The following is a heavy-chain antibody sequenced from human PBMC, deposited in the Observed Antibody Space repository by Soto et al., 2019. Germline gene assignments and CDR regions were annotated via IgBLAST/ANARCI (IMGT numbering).Heavy chain of an antibody. D-gene: IGHD1-1*01. V-gene: IGHV3-74*01. CDR3: TRGPRSTSTGTGAF. Sequence: EVQLVESGGGLLQPGGSLRLSCAASGFTFSMYWMHWVRQVPGKGPEWVSRINDDGSSTNYADSVKGRFTISRDNAKNTLYLKMNDLRAEDTAVYYCTRGPRSTSTGTGAFWGQGTLVTVSS. CDR1: GFTFSMYW. J-gene: IGHJ4*02. CDR2: INDDGSST.